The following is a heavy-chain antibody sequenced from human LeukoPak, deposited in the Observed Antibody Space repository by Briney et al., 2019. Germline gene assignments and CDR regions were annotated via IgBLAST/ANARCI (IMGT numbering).Heavy chain of an antibody. CDR1: GGSFSGYY. CDR2: INHSGST. V-gene: IGHV4-34*01. D-gene: IGHD5-12*01. Sequence: SETLSLTCAVYGGSFSGYYWSWIRQPPGKGLEWIGEINHSGSTNYNPSLKSRVTISVDTSKNQFSLKLSSVTAADTAVYYCARTSWVRSSYYFEYWGQGTLVTVSS. CDR3: ARTSWVRSSYYFEY. J-gene: IGHJ4*02.